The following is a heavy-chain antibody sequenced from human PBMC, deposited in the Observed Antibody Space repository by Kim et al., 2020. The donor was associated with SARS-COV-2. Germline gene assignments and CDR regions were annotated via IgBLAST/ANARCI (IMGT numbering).Heavy chain of an antibody. CDR2: INAGNGNT. J-gene: IGHJ5*02. V-gene: IGHV1-3*01. D-gene: IGHD3-10*01. Sequence: ASVKVSCKASGYTFTSYAMHWVRQAPGQRLEWMGWINAGNGNTKYSQKFQGRVTITRDTSASTAYMELSSLRSEDTAVYYCARDHWSATMVRGVIMGWFDPWGQGTLVTVSS. CDR3: ARDHWSATMVRGVIMGWFDP. CDR1: GYTFTSYA.